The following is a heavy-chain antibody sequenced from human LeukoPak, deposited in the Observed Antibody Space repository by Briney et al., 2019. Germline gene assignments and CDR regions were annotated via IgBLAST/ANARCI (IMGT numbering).Heavy chain of an antibody. D-gene: IGHD3-3*01. CDR2: ISSSGSTI. V-gene: IGHV3-48*03. CDR1: GFTFSSYE. J-gene: IGHJ4*02. Sequence: GGSLRLSCAASGFTFSSYEMNWVRQAPGKGLEWVSYISSSGSTIYYADSVKGRFTISRDNSKNTLYLQMNSLRAEDTAVYYCASEIIFGSFDYWGQGTLVTVSS. CDR3: ASEIIFGSFDY.